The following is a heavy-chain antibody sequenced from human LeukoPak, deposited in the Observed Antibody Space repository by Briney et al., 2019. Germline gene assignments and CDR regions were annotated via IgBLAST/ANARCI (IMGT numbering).Heavy chain of an antibody. CDR3: VKPQPGGGFDD. CDR2: ISSNGGST. Sequence: PGGSLRLSCSASGFTFSSYAMHWVRQAPGKGLEYVSAISSNGGSTYYADSVKGRFTISRDNSKNTLYLQMSSLRAEDTAVYYCVKPQPGGGFDDWGQGTLVTVSS. D-gene: IGHD1-14*01. J-gene: IGHJ4*02. CDR1: GFTFSSYA. V-gene: IGHV3-64D*09.